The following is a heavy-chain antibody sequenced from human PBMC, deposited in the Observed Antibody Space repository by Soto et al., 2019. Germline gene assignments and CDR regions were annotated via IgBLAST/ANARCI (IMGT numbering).Heavy chain of an antibody. Sequence: VGSLRLSCAASGFIFSSYTMHWVRQAPGKGLEWVGVITYDGSNQYYAGSVKGRFTISRDNSRNMLFLQMNSLRPDDTAVYYCARAPSGSYPEFDYWGQGTLVTVSS. J-gene: IGHJ4*02. CDR2: ITYDGSNQ. CDR1: GFIFSSYT. D-gene: IGHD1-26*01. V-gene: IGHV3-30-3*01. CDR3: ARAPSGSYPEFDY.